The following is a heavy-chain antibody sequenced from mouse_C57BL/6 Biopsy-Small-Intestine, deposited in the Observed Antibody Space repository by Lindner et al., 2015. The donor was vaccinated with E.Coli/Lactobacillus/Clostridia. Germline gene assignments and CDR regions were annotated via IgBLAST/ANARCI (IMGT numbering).Heavy chain of an antibody. CDR1: GGTFNSYA. J-gene: IGHJ1*01. V-gene: IGHV1-81*01. Sequence: SVKVSCKASGGTFNSYAISWVRQAPGQGLEWMGGIIPIFDTANYAQKFQGRVTITADESTSTAYMELSSLRSEDTVVYYCARGGRCSGGSCRQNYYFYGMDVWGQGTTVTVSS. D-gene: IGHD1-1*02. CDR2: IIPIFDTA. CDR3: ARGGRCSGGSCRQNYYFYGMDV.